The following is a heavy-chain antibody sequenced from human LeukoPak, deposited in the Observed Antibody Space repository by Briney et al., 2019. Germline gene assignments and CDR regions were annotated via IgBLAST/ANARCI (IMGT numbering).Heavy chain of an antibody. CDR1: GFTFSSYW. Sequence: GGSLRLSCAASGFTFSSYWMHWVRHAPGKGLVWVSRINSEGSSRNYADSVKGRFTISRDNAKNTLYLQMSSLRVEDTAVYYCAREGYSSGWRNDAFDIWGQGTLVTVSS. D-gene: IGHD6-19*01. CDR2: INSEGSSR. V-gene: IGHV3-74*01. CDR3: AREGYSSGWRNDAFDI. J-gene: IGHJ3*02.